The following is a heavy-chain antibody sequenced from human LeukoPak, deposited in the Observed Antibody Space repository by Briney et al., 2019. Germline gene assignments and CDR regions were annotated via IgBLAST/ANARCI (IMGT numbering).Heavy chain of an antibody. J-gene: IGHJ3*02. CDR2: ISSSGSTI. D-gene: IGHD3-16*01. V-gene: IGHV3-48*03. CDR3: AREGGEGYRTDAFDI. CDR1: GFTFSSYE. Sequence: PGGSLRLSCAASGFTFSSYEMNWVRQAPGKGLEWVSYISSSGSTIYYADSVKGRFTISRDNAKNSLYLQMNSLRAEDTAVYYCAREGGEGYRTDAFDIWGQGTMVTVSS.